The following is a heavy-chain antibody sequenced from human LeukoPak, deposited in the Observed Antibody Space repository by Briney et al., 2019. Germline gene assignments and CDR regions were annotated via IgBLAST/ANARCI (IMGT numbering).Heavy chain of an antibody. Sequence: PGGSLRLSCAASGFTFDDDAMHWVRQAPGKGLEWVSGISWNSGGIGYADSVKGRFTIFRDNAKNSLYLQMNSLRAEDTALYYCAKDLGRIQLDFDAFDIWGQGTMVTVSS. CDR3: AKDLGRIQLDFDAFDI. J-gene: IGHJ3*02. CDR2: ISWNSGGI. D-gene: IGHD5-18*01. CDR1: GFTFDDDA. V-gene: IGHV3-9*01.